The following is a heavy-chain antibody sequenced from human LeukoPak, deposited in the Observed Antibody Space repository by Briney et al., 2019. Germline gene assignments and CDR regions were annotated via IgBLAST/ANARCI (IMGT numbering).Heavy chain of an antibody. V-gene: IGHV4-34*01. D-gene: IGHD3-9*01. J-gene: IGHJ4*02. CDR2: INHSGST. Sequence: PSETLSLTCAVYGGSFSGYYWSWIRQPPGKGLEWIGEINHSGSTNDNPSLKSRVTISVDTSKNQFSLKLSSVTAADTAVYYCARPLGYDILTGFDYWGQGTLVTVSS. CDR1: GGSFSGYY. CDR3: ARPLGYDILTGFDY.